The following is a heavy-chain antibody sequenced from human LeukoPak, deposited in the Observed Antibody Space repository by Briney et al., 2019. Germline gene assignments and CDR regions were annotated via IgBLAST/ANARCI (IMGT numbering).Heavy chain of an antibody. Sequence: GGSLRLYCAAPGFTFSSYGMHWVRQAPGKGLEWVAFIRYDGSNKYYADSVKRRFTISRDNSKNTLYLQMNSLRAEDTAVYYCAKELAVVPAATFGYWGQGTLVTASS. J-gene: IGHJ4*02. CDR2: IRYDGSNK. V-gene: IGHV3-30*02. CDR3: AKELAVVPAATFGY. D-gene: IGHD2-2*01. CDR1: GFTFSSYG.